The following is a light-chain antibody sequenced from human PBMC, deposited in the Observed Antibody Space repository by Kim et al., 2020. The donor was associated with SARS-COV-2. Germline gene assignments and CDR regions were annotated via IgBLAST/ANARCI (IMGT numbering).Light chain of an antibody. CDR1: QDIRTY. J-gene: IGKJ2*01. CDR2: DAS. Sequence: STSVGDRVPITCQASQDIRTYLNWYQQKPGKAPKRLIYDASNLETGVPSRFSGSGSGTDFTFTINSLQPEDIATYYCQQYDNLPYTFGQGTKLEI. V-gene: IGKV1-33*01. CDR3: QQYDNLPYT.